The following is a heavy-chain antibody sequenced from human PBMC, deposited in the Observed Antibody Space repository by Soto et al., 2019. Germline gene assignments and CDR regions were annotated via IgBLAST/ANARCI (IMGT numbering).Heavy chain of an antibody. CDR2: VIPIFGTA. V-gene: IGHV1-69*13. J-gene: IGHJ6*02. CDR1: GGTFSSYA. CDR3: ASEGVLYGMDV. Sequence: ASVKVSCKASGGTFSSYAISWVRQAPGQGLEWMGGVIPIFGTANYAQKFQGRVTITADESTSTAYMELSSLRSEDTAVYYCASEGVLYGMDVWGQGTTVTVSS. D-gene: IGHD2-8*01.